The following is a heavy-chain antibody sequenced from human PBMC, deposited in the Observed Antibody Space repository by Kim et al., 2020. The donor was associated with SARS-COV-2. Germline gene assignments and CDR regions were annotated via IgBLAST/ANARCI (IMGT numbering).Heavy chain of an antibody. V-gene: IGHV3-9*01. CDR2: ISWNSGSI. J-gene: IGHJ4*02. D-gene: IGHD1-26*01. Sequence: GGSLRLSCAASGFTFDDYAMHWVRQAPGKGLEWVSGISWNSGSIGYADSVKGRFTISRDNAKNSLYLQMNSLRAEDTALYYCAKDYGATGIGYFDYWGQGTLVTVSS. CDR3: AKDYGATGIGYFDY. CDR1: GFTFDDYA.